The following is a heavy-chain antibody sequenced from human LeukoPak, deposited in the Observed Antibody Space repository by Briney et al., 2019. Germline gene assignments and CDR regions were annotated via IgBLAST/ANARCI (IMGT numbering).Heavy chain of an antibody. CDR3: ARDTVVPAAIPKFDP. CDR2: ISAYNGNT. CDR1: GYTSTSYG. V-gene: IGHV1-18*01. J-gene: IGHJ5*02. Sequence: ASVKVSCKASGYTSTSYGISWVRQAPGQGLEWMGWISAYNGNTNYAQKLQGRVTMTTDTSTSTAYMELRSLRSDDTAVYYCARDTVVPAAIPKFDPWGQGTLVTVSS. D-gene: IGHD2-2*01.